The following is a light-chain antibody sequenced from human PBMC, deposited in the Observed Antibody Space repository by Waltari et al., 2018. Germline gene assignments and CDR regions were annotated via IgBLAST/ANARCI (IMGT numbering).Light chain of an antibody. J-gene: IGKJ4*01. Sequence: EIVMTQPPATLSVSPGERVPLSCRASQSISSYLAWYQQKPGPAPRLLIHDASTRATSIPARFGGSGSGTEFTLTISSLQSEDFAVYYCQQYDKWPLTFGGGTEVEIK. CDR1: QSISSY. CDR2: DAS. V-gene: IGKV3-15*01. CDR3: QQYDKWPLT.